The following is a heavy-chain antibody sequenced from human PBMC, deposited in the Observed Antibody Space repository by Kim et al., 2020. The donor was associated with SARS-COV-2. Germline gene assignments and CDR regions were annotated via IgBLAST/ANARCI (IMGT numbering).Heavy chain of an antibody. CDR2: INHSGST. Sequence: SETLSLTCAVYGGSFSGYYWSWIRQPPGKGLEWIGEINHSGSTNYNPSLKSRVTISVDTSKNQFSLKLSSVTAADTAVYYCARGMDPRGSGGCSGGHWF. CDR1: GGSFSGYY. J-gene: IGHJ5*01. D-gene: IGHD2-15*01. CDR3: ARGMDPRGSGGCSGGHWF. V-gene: IGHV4-34*01.